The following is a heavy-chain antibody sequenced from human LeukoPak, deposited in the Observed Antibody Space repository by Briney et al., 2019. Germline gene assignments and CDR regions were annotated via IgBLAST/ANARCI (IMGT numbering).Heavy chain of an antibody. D-gene: IGHD6-13*01. CDR2: IYCSGST. Sequence: SETLSLTCTVSGGSISSSSYYWGWIRQPPGKGLEWIGSIYCSGSTYYNPSLKSRVTISVDTSKNQFSLKLSSVTAADTAVYYCALMSYGSTAAAYFDYWGQGTLVTVSS. V-gene: IGHV4-39*01. J-gene: IGHJ4*02. CDR1: GGSISSSSYY. CDR3: ALMSYGSTAAAYFDY.